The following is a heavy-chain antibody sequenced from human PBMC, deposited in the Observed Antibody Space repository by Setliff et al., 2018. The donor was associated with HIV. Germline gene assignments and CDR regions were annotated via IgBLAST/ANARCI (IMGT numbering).Heavy chain of an antibody. D-gene: IGHD3-22*01. CDR1: GYTFSTYD. CDR3: VRGVTRDISGYYRDEYFQH. J-gene: IGHJ1*01. V-gene: IGHV1-18*01. CDR2: ISTYNSRT. Sequence: GASVKVSCKASGYTFSTYDITWVRQAPGQGLDWMGWISTYNSRTNYAQKFQGRVTLTTDTSTNTAYMEMRTLRSDDTAVYFCVRGVTRDISGYYRDEYFQHWGQGTPVTVSS.